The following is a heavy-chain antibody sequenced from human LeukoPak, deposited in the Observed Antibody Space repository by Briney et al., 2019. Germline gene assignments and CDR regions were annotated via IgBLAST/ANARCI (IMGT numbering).Heavy chain of an antibody. J-gene: IGHJ4*02. CDR2: IYYSGST. CDR1: GDSISSYY. Sequence: SETLSLTCTVSGDSISSYYWSWIRQPPGKGLEWIGYIYYSGSTNYNPSLKSRVTISVDTSKNQFSLKLSSVTAADTAVYYCARGDVEMAKGHDYWGQGTLVTVSS. V-gene: IGHV4-59*01. CDR3: ARGDVEMAKGHDY. D-gene: IGHD5-24*01.